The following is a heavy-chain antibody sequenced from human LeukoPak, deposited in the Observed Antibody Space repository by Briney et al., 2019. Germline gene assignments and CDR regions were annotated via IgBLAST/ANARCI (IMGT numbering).Heavy chain of an antibody. CDR3: ARAPGGDDAFDI. V-gene: IGHV6-1*01. D-gene: IGHD7-27*01. CDR2: TYYRSKWYN. Sequence: SPTLSLTFAISGDSVSINSATWNWIRQSPSRGLEWLGRTYYRSKWYNDYAVSVKSRITINPDTSKNQFSLQLNSVTPEDTAVYYCARAPGGDDAFDIWGQGTMVTVSS. CDR1: GDSVSINSAT. J-gene: IGHJ3*02.